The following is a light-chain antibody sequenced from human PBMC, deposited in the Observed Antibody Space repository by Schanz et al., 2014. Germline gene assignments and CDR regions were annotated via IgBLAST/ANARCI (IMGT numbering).Light chain of an antibody. J-gene: IGLJ2*01. CDR3: NSYTSSSTVV. CDR2: DVT. V-gene: IGLV2-8*01. CDR1: SSDVGAYNY. Sequence: QSALTQPPSVSGSPGQSVTISCTGTSSDVGAYNYVSWYQQHPGKAPKLMIYDVTKRPSGVPDRFSGSKSGNTASLTISGLQAEDEADYYCNSYTSSSTVVFGGGTKLTVL.